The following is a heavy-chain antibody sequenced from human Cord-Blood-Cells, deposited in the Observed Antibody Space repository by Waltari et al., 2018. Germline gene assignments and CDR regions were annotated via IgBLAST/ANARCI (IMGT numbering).Heavy chain of an antibody. V-gene: IGHV1-3*01. J-gene: IGHJ4*02. CDR3: ARDRGYSGYDSFDY. D-gene: IGHD5-12*01. Sequence: QVQLVQSGAEVKKPGASVKVSCKAAGYSFTSYAMHWVRQAPGQRLEWMGWINAGNGNTKYSQKFQGRVTITRDTSASTAYMERSSLRSEDTAVYYCARDRGYSGYDSFDYWGQGTLVTVSS. CDR2: INAGNGNT. CDR1: GYSFTSYA.